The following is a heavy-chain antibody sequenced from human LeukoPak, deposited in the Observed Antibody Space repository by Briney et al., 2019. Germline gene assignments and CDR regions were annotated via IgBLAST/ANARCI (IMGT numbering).Heavy chain of an antibody. CDR1: GFTFSSYW. CDR3: ARVAGYSSSVDAWFDP. V-gene: IGHV3-74*01. J-gene: IGHJ5*02. D-gene: IGHD6-13*01. CDR2: INSDGSTT. Sequence: PGGSLRLSCAASGFTFSSYWMLWVRQAPGEGLVWVSRINSDGSTTIYADSVKGRFTISRDNAKNTLYLQMNSLRAEDAAVYYCARVAGYSSSVDAWFDPWGQGTLVTVSS.